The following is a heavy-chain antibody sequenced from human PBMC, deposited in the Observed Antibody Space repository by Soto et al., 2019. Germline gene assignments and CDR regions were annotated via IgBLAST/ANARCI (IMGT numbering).Heavy chain of an antibody. CDR2: ISYDGSNK. CDR3: ARETPDYSRDDAFDI. Sequence: QVQLVESGGGVVQPGRSLRLSCAASGFTFSSYAMHWVRQAPGKGLEWVAVISYDGSNKYYADSVKGRFTISRDNSKNTLYLQMNSLRAEDTAVYYCARETPDYSRDDAFDIWGQGTMVTVSS. CDR1: GFTFSSYA. D-gene: IGHD4-4*01. J-gene: IGHJ3*02. V-gene: IGHV3-30-3*01.